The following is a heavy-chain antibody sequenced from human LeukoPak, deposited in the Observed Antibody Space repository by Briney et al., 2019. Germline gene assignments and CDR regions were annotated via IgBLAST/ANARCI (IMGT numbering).Heavy chain of an antibody. CDR3: ARTPGYSYGRSNHFDY. Sequence: SETLSLTCTVSGGSISSYYWSWIRQPPGKGLEWIGYIYYSGSTNYNPSLKSRVTISVDTSKNQFSLKLSSVTAADTAVYYCARTPGYSYGRSNHFDYWGQGTLVTVSS. CDR1: GGSISSYY. J-gene: IGHJ4*02. V-gene: IGHV4-59*01. D-gene: IGHD5-18*01. CDR2: IYYSGST.